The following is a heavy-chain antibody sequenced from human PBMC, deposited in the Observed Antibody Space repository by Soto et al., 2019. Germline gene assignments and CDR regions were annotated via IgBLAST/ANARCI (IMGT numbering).Heavy chain of an antibody. CDR2: TYYRSKWYN. Sequence: SETLSLTCAISGDSVSSNSVTWNWIRQSPSRGLEWLGRTYYRSKWYNDYAGSVKSRITINPDTSKNQISLQMNSVTPEDTAVYYCERRGGDLQYALDIWGQGTMATVSS. CDR1: GDSVSSNSVT. V-gene: IGHV6-1*01. D-gene: IGHD2-21*02. CDR3: ERRGGDLQYALDI. J-gene: IGHJ3*02.